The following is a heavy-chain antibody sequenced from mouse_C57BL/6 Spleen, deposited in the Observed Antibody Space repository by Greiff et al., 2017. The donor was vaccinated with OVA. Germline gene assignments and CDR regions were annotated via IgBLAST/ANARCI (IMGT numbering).Heavy chain of an antibody. J-gene: IGHJ2*01. CDR1: GYAFSSYW. CDR2: IYPGDGDT. D-gene: IGHD1-1*01. V-gene: IGHV1-80*01. CDR3: ARDFITTVVAHYFDY. Sequence: QVQLQQSGAELVKPGASVKISCKASGYAFSSYWMNWVKQRPGKGLEWIGQIYPGDGDTNYNGKFKGKATLTADKSSSTAYMQLSSLTSEDSAVYFCARDFITTVVAHYFDYWGQGTTLTVSS.